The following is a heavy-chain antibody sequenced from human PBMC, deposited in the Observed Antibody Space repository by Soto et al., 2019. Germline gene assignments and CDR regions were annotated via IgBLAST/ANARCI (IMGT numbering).Heavy chain of an antibody. CDR2: IKQDGSEK. CDR1: GFTFSSYW. V-gene: IGHV3-7*01. J-gene: IGHJ4*02. D-gene: IGHD6-19*01. CDR3: ARGTGAPVAAAY. Sequence: PGGSLRLCCAASGFTFSSYWMSWVRQAPGKGLEWVANIKQDGSEKFYVDSVKGRFTISRDNAKNSLYLQMNSLRAEDTAVYYCARGTGAPVAAAYWGQGTLVTVSS.